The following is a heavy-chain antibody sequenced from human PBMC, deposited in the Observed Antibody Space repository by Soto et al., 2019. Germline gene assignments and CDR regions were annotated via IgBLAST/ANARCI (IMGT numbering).Heavy chain of an antibody. D-gene: IGHD6-13*01. Sequence: GWSLRLSCAASGSTISDHFMDWVRQAPGKGLEWVGRSRNRVEGYTTEYAASVKGRFTISRDDSKNALYLEMSSLVNEDTAVYYCGGGATGMALLQHWGQGTMVTVSS. J-gene: IGHJ1*01. CDR1: GSTISDHF. CDR2: SRNRVEGYTT. CDR3: GGGATGMALLQH. V-gene: IGHV3-72*01.